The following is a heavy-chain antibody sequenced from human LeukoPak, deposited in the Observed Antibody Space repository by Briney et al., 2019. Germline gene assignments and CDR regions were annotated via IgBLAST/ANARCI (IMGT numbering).Heavy chain of an antibody. Sequence: GSSVKVSCKASGGTFSSYAISWVRQAPGQGREGMGGIIPIFGTANYAQKFQGRVTITADESTSTAYTELSSLRSEDTAVYYCARGLDSSSWYPTTDNWGQGTLVTVSS. CDR1: GGTFSSYA. J-gene: IGHJ4*02. CDR2: IIPIFGTA. CDR3: ARGLDSSSWYPTTDN. D-gene: IGHD6-13*01. V-gene: IGHV1-69*01.